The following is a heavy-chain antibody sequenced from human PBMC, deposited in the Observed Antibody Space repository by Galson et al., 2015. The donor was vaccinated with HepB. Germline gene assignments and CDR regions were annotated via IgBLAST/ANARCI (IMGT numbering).Heavy chain of an antibody. CDR2: ISYDGSNK. CDR3: ARDGDDSSGYYFEGDYYYYGMDV. Sequence: SLRLSCAASGFTFSSYAMHWVRQAPGKGLEWVAVISYDGSNKYYADSAKGRFTISRDNSKNTLYLQMNSLRAEDTAVYYCARDGDDSSGYYFEGDYYYYGMDVWGQGTTVTVPS. V-gene: IGHV3-30-3*01. J-gene: IGHJ6*02. D-gene: IGHD3-22*01. CDR1: GFTFSSYA.